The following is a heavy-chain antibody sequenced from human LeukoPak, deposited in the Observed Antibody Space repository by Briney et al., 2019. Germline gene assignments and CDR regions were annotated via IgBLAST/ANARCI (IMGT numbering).Heavy chain of an antibody. CDR1: GDSISANHW. D-gene: IGHD4-23*01. CDR2: IYHTGNT. J-gene: IGHJ4*02. Sequence: SETLSLTRAVFGDSISANHWWSWVRQPPGKGLEWIGEIYHTGNTNYNPSLRSRISISVDTSKNQFSLNLNSVTAADTAVYFCASARWDFWGQGILVTVSS. CDR3: ASARWDF. V-gene: IGHV4-4*02.